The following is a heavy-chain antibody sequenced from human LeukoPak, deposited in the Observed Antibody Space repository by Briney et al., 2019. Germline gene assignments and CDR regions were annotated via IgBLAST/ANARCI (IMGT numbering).Heavy chain of an antibody. D-gene: IGHD6-19*01. J-gene: IGHJ4*02. Sequence: SETLSLTCTVSGGSISSSNYYWGWIRQPPGKGLEWIGTISNRGSTYYNPSLKSRVTISVDTSKNQLSLKLSSVTAADTAIFYCARQRAVAGTEDYWGQGTLVTV. CDR1: GGSISSSNYY. CDR2: ISNRGST. V-gene: IGHV4-39*01. CDR3: ARQRAVAGTEDY.